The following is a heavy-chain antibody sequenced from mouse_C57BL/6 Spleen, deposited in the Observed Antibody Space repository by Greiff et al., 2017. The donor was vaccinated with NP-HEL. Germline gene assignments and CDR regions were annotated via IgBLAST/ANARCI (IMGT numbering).Heavy chain of an antibody. J-gene: IGHJ4*01. CDR2: ISSGSSTI. CDR3: ARRTWYCSAMYY. Sequence: VQLVESGGGLVKPGGSLKLSCAASGFTFSDYGMHWVRQAPEKGLEWVAYISSGSSTIYYADTVKGRFTISRDNAKNTLFLQMTSLRSEDTAMYYGARRTWYCSAMYYWGQVTSVTVSS. D-gene: IGHD1-1*02. CDR1: GFTFSDYG. V-gene: IGHV5-17*01.